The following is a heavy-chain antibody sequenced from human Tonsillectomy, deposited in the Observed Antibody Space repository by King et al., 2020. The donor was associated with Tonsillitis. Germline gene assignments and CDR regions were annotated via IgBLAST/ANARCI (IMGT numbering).Heavy chain of an antibody. J-gene: IGHJ4*02. Sequence: LVHSVAYVKKPGSSVKVSCKASGGTFNSYAFNWVRQAPGQGLEWMGGISPMFGTANYAQKFQDRVTITADESTTTVYMELSSLRSEDMAVYYCARGPIVAATYFDYWGQGTLVTVSS. V-gene: IGHV1-69*01. CDR3: ARGPIVAATYFDY. CDR1: GGTFNSYA. D-gene: IGHD2-15*01. CDR2: ISPMFGTA.